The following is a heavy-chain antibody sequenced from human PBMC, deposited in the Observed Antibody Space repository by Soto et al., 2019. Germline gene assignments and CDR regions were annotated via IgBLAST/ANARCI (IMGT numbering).Heavy chain of an antibody. D-gene: IGHD5-12*01. CDR2: IIPIFGTA. V-gene: IGHV1-69*12. CDR3: ASSVAKYYYYGMDV. Sequence: QVQLVQSGAEVKKPGSSVKVSCKASGGTFSSYAISWVRQAPGQGLEWMGGIIPIFGTANYAQKFQGRVTITADESTSPAYMELSSRRAEDTAVYYCASSVAKYYYYGMDVWGQGTTVTVSS. J-gene: IGHJ6*02. CDR1: GGTFSSYA.